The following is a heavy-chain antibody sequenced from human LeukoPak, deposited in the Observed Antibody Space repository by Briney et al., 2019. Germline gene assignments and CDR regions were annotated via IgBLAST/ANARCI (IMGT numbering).Heavy chain of an antibody. Sequence: GGSLRLSCAASGFTFSNNWMHWVRQAPGKGLVWVSRIFRDDSSISYADSVRGRFTISRDNAKNTLYLQMNSLRADDTAVYHCVRSYDYWGQGTMVIVSS. J-gene: IGHJ4*02. CDR3: VRSYDY. V-gene: IGHV3-74*03. CDR1: GFTFSNNW. CDR2: IFRDDSSI.